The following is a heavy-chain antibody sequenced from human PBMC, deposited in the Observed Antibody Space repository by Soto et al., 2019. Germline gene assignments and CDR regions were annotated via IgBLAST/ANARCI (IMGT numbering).Heavy chain of an antibody. CDR3: VKGLYDILTGYYDY. Sequence: GGSLRLSCAASGFTFSSYAMSWVRQAPGKGLEFVSAISSDGVSTYYADFVKGRFTISRDNSKNTLYLQLSSLRTEDTAVYYCVKGLYDILTGYYDYWGQGALVTVSS. V-gene: IGHV3-64D*06. J-gene: IGHJ4*02. CDR1: GFTFSSYA. CDR2: ISSDGVST. D-gene: IGHD3-9*01.